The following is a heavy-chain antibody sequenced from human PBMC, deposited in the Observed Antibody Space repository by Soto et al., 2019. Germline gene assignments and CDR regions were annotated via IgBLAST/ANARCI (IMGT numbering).Heavy chain of an antibody. D-gene: IGHD5-12*01. J-gene: IGHJ5*02. CDR2: IWYDGSNK. CDR1: GFTFSSYG. CDR3: ARVCGCRDGYTVGCNWFDP. V-gene: IGHV3-33*01. Sequence: QVQQVESGGGVVQPGRSLRLSCAASGFTFSSYGMHWVRQAPGKGLEWVADIWYDGSNKNYADSVKGRFTISRDNSKNTLYLQMNILRDEDTAVYYCARVCGCRDGYTVGCNWFDPWGQGTLVTVSS.